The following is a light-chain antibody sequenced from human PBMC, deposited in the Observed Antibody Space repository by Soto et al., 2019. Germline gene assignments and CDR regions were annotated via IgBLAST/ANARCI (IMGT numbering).Light chain of an antibody. V-gene: IGKV3-15*01. Sequence: EVVMTQSPATLSVSPGERATLSCRASQSVTSNLAWYQQKPGQAPRLLIYGVSTRATDIPARFSGSGSGTEFTLSISSLQSEYVAVYYCQQYNNWSWTFGQGTKVEIK. CDR3: QQYNNWSWT. CDR1: QSVTSN. CDR2: GVS. J-gene: IGKJ1*01.